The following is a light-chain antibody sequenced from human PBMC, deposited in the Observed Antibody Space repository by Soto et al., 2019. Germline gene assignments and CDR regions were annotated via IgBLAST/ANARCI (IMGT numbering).Light chain of an antibody. CDR1: QTIGRTY. Sequence: DIVLTQSPGTRSFSPGVTATLSWRASQTIGRTYLAWYQQKPGQAPRLLIFGTSSRATGIPDRFSGSGSGTDFTLSIRRPEPEDFAVYYCPKYARSPLFPFAGGPKVDIX. V-gene: IGKV3-20*01. J-gene: IGKJ4*01. CDR2: GTS. CDR3: PKYARSPLFP.